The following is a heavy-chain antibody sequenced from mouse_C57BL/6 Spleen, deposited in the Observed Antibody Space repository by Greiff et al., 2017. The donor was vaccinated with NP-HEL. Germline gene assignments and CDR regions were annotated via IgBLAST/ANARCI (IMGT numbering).Heavy chain of an antibody. Sequence: EVNVVESGGGLVQPGGSLKLSCAASGFTFSDYGMAWVRQAPRKGPEWVAFISNLAYSIYYADTVTGRFTISRENAKNTLYLEMSSLRSEDTAMYYCARRGLHYAMDYWGQGTSVTVSS. V-gene: IGHV5-15*01. D-gene: IGHD2-2*01. J-gene: IGHJ4*01. CDR2: ISNLAYSI. CDR1: GFTFSDYG. CDR3: ARRGLHYAMDY.